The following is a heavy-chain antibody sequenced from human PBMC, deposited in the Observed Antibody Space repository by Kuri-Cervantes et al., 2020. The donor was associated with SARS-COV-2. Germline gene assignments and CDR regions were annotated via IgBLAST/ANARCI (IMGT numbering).Heavy chain of an antibody. D-gene: IGHD6-13*01. V-gene: IGHV3-64*04. CDR2: ISPNGGDT. Sequence: GESLKISCSASGFTFSSCFMLWVRQAPGKGLEHVSRISPNGGDTSYAESVKGRFTISRDNSKNTLYLQMNSLRAEDTAVYYCAKGSYSSPLDYYYGMDVWGQGTTVTVSS. CDR3: AKGSYSSPLDYYYGMDV. CDR1: GFTFSSCF. J-gene: IGHJ6*02.